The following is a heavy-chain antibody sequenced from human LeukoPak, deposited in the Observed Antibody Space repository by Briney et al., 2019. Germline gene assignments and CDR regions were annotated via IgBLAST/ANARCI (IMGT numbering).Heavy chain of an antibody. V-gene: IGHV1-18*01. Sequence: ASVKVSCKASGYIFTNCGINWVRQAPGQGLEWMGWISAYNGNTEYTQKLQDRVTMTTDTSTSTAYMELKTLRSDDTAVYFCARAGYSRFVDDLDYWGQGTLVTVSS. J-gene: IGHJ4*02. CDR1: GYIFTNCG. D-gene: IGHD1-26*01. CDR3: ARAGYSRFVDDLDY. CDR2: ISAYNGNT.